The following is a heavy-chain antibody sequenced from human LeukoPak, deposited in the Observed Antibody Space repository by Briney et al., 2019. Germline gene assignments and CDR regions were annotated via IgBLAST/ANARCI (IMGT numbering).Heavy chain of an antibody. V-gene: IGHV5-51*01. D-gene: IGHD3-22*01. CDR3: ARSPKTPRLGYYDSSGHADAFDI. CDR1: GYSFTSYW. Sequence: GESLKISCKGSGYSFTSYWIGWVRQMPGKGLEWMGIIYPGDSDTRYSPSFQGQVTISADKSISTAYLQWSSLKASDTAMYYCARSPKTPRLGYYDSSGHADAFDIWGQGTMVTVSS. CDR2: IYPGDSDT. J-gene: IGHJ3*02.